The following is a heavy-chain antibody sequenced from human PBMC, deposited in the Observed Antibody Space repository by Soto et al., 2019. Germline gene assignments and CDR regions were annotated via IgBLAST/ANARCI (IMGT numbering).Heavy chain of an antibody. V-gene: IGHV3-48*03. CDR1: GFTFSSYE. D-gene: IGHD4-4*01. Sequence: GGSLRLSCAASGFTFSSYEMNWVRQAPGKGLEWVSYISSSGSTIYYADSVKGRFTISRDNAKNSLYLQMNSLRAEDTAVYYCARDTYSNYGVYYYGMDVWGQGTTVTVS. J-gene: IGHJ6*02. CDR2: ISSSGSTI. CDR3: ARDTYSNYGVYYYGMDV.